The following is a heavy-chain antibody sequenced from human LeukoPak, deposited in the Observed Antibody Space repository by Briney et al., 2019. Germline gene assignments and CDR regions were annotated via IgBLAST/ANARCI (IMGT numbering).Heavy chain of an antibody. D-gene: IGHD6-19*01. CDR2: IYYSGST. Sequence: PSETLSLTCTVSGGSISSYHRNWIRQAPGKGLEWIGYIYYSGSTNYNPSLKSRVTISVDTSKNQFSLKLSSVTAADTAVYYCARGGYGGGWSSLNFDYWGQGTLVTVSS. CDR1: GGSISSYH. V-gene: IGHV4-59*01. CDR3: ARGGYGGGWSSLNFDY. J-gene: IGHJ4*02.